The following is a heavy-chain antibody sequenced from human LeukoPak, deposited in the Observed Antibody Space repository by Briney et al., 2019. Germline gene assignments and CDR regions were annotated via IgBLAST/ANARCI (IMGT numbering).Heavy chain of an antibody. J-gene: IGHJ4*02. CDR1: GFTFSSYG. CDR3: AREISSGWYDFDY. CDR2: IWYDGSNK. Sequence: PGRSLRLSCAASGFTFSSYGMHWVRQAPGKGLEWVAVIWYDGSNKYYADSVKGRFTISRDNSKNTLYLQMNSLRAEDTAVYYCAREISSGWYDFDYWGQGTPVTVSS. D-gene: IGHD6-19*01. V-gene: IGHV3-33*01.